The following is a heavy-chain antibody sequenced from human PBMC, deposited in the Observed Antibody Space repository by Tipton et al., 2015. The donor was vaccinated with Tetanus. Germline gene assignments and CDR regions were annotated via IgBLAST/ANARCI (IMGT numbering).Heavy chain of an antibody. Sequence: QLVQSGPEVKQPGASVKVSCKASGYTFTSFGINWVRQAPGQGLEWMGWINTDKGSTNYAQNLQGRVIMTTDTSTLTAYMELRSLRSDDTAVYYCARNWGGFDYWGQGTLVTVSS. CDR3: ARNWGGFDY. CDR1: GYTFTSFG. J-gene: IGHJ4*02. V-gene: IGHV1-18*01. CDR2: INTDKGST. D-gene: IGHD7-27*01.